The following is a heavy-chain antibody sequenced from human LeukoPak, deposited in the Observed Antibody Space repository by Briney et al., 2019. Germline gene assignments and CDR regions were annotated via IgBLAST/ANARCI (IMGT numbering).Heavy chain of an antibody. D-gene: IGHD3-10*01. J-gene: IGHJ4*02. V-gene: IGHV4-31*03. Sequence: SQTLSLTCTVSGGSISSGGYSWSWIRQHPGKGLEWIRYIYYSGSTYYNPSLKSRVTISVDTSKNQFSLKLSSVTAADTAVYYCARGLWVRFDYWGQGTLVTVSS. CDR3: ARGLWVRFDY. CDR2: IYYSGST. CDR1: GGSISSGGYS.